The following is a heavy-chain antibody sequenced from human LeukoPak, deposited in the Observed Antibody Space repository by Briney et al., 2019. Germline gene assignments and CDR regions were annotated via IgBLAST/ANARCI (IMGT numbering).Heavy chain of an antibody. D-gene: IGHD3-22*01. Sequence: SETLSLTCAVYGGSFSGYYWSWIRQPPGKGLEWIGEINHSGSTNYNPSLKSRVTISVDTSKNQFSLKLGSVTAADTAVYYCARGRVKWLLNYWGQGTLVTVSS. V-gene: IGHV4-34*01. CDR3: ARGRVKWLLNY. CDR1: GGSFSGYY. J-gene: IGHJ4*02. CDR2: INHSGST.